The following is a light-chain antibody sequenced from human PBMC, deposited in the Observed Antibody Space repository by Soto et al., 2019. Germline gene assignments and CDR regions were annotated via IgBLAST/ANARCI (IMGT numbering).Light chain of an antibody. CDR3: FSFTTTSTHV. V-gene: IGLV2-14*01. CDR2: EVN. Sequence: QSALTQPPSASGSPGQSVAISCNDVGYYNYVSWYQQHPGKAPKLMISEVNNRPSGVSNRFSGSKSGNTAYLTISGLQVEDEAEYFCFSFTTTSTHVFGTGTKLTVL. CDR1: VGYYNY. J-gene: IGLJ1*01.